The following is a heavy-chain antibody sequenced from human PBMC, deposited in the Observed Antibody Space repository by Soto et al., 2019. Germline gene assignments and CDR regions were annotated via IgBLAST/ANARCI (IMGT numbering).Heavy chain of an antibody. J-gene: IGHJ6*02. CDR2: IIPIFGTA. CDR3: ARIRFDNSGYPSYYYGMDA. D-gene: IGHD5-12*01. CDR1: GGTFSSYS. Sequence: GASVKVSCKASGGTFSSYSISWVRQAPGQGLECMGGIIPIFGTANYAQKFQGRVTITADESTSTAYMELSSLRSEDTAVYYCARIRFDNSGYPSYYYGMDAWGQGTTVTVSS. V-gene: IGHV1-69*13.